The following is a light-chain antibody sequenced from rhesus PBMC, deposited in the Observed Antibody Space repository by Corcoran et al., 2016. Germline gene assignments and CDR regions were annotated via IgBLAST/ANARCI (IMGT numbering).Light chain of an antibody. CDR3: LQHNSYPFT. CDR2: DAS. CDR1: QGISRY. J-gene: IGKJ3*01. V-gene: IGKV1-28*03. Sequence: DIQMTQSPSSLSASVGDTVTITCRASQGISRYLNWFQQKPGKAPKLLIYDASSLESGVPSRFSSSGSGTDFTLTISSLQPEDFAAYYCLQHNSYPFTFGPGTKLDIK.